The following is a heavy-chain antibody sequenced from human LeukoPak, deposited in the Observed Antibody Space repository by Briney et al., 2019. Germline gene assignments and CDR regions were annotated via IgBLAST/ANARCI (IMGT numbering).Heavy chain of an antibody. CDR1: GYTLTELS. D-gene: IGHD3-16*01. J-gene: IGHJ4*02. CDR3: ATLGPRKPAYYFDC. Sequence: GASVKVSCKVSGYTLTELSMHWVRQAPGKGLEWMGGFDPEDGETIYAQKFQGRVTMTEDTSTDTPYMELSSLRSEDTAVYYCATLGPRKPAYYFDCWGQGTLVTVSS. V-gene: IGHV1-24*01. CDR2: FDPEDGET.